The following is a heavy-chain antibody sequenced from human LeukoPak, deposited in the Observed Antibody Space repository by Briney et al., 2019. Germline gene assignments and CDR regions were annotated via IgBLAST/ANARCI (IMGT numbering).Heavy chain of an antibody. Sequence: VSCKGSGYTFTSFWICGVGQAPGKGLEWMGWISAYNGNTNYAQKLQGRVTMTTDTSTSTAYMELRSLRSDDTAVYYCARYSGGHSRFDYWGQGTLVTVSS. V-gene: IGHV1-18*04. CDR3: ARYSGGHSRFDY. CDR1: GYTFTSFW. D-gene: IGHD1-26*01. CDR2: ISAYNGNT. J-gene: IGHJ4*02.